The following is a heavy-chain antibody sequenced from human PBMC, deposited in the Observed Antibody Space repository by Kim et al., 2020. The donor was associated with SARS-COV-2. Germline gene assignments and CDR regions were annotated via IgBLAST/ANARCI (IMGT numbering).Heavy chain of an antibody. Sequence: TEYADAVRARFTISRHNSRNTLYLQMNRLSGEDTATYYCAKDLHKYSSMDVWGQGARVTVAS. V-gene: IGHV3-23*01. D-gene: IGHD1-26*01. CDR2: T. CDR3: AKDLHKYSSMDV. J-gene: IGHJ6*02.